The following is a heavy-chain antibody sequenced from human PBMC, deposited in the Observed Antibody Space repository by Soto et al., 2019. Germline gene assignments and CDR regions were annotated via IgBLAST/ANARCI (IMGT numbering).Heavy chain of an antibody. CDR3: AKDRALVRSFYFDY. Sequence: EVQLVESGGGLVQPGRSLRLSCAASGFTFDDYAMHWVRQAPGQGLERVSGIRWNSGSIGYADSVKGRFTIARDNAKNSLYLQMNSRRAEDTDLYYCAKDRALVRSFYFDYWGQGTLVTVSS. CDR1: GFTFDDYA. V-gene: IGHV3-9*01. J-gene: IGHJ4*02. D-gene: IGHD6-13*01. CDR2: IRWNSGSI.